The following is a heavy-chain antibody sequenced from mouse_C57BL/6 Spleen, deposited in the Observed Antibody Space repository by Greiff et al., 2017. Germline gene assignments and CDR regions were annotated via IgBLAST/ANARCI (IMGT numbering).Heavy chain of an antibody. CDR1: GYTFTSYW. CDR2: IDPSDSET. V-gene: IGHV1-52*01. D-gene: IGHD2-1*01. CDR3: ARRNYGNYDYDY. Sequence: QVQLQQPGAELVRPGSSVKLSCKASGYTFTSYWMHWVKQRPIQGLEWIGNIDPSDSETHYNQKFKDKATLTVDKSSSTAYMQLSSLTSEDSAVYYCARRNYGNYDYDYWGQGTTLTVSS. J-gene: IGHJ2*01.